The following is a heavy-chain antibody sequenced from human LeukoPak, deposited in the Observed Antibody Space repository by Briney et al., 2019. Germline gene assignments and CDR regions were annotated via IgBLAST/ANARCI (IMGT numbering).Heavy chain of an antibody. CDR1: GFTFSSYG. CDR2: ISYDGSNK. J-gene: IGHJ4*02. Sequence: GGSLRLSCAASGFTFSSYGMHWVRQAPGKGLEWVAVISYDGSNKYYADSVKGRFTISRDDSKNTLYLQMNSLRAEDTAVYYCARSSTLAATGDYWGQGTLVSISS. V-gene: IGHV3-30*03. CDR3: ARSSTLAATGDY. D-gene: IGHD2/OR15-2a*01.